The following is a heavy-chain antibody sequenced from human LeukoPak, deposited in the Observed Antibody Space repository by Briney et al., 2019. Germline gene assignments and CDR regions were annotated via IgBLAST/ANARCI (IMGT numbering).Heavy chain of an antibody. Sequence: SETLSLTCAVYGGSFSGYYWSWIRQPPGKGLEWIGEINHSGSTNYNPSLKSRVTISVDTSKNQFSLKLSSVTAADTAVYYCARYGYSYGYGDYWGQGTLVTVSS. CDR3: ARYGYSYGYGDY. D-gene: IGHD5-18*01. J-gene: IGHJ4*02. CDR2: INHSGST. V-gene: IGHV4-34*01. CDR1: GGSFSGYY.